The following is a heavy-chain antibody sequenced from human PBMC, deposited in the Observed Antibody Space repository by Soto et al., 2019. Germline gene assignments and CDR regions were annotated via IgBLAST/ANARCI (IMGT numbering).Heavy chain of an antibody. CDR1: GYAFTTYG. CDR3: AGGRYGDY. Sequence: QVHLVQSGAGVKKPGASVKVSCKGSGYAFTTYGITWVRQGPGQGLEWMGWISAHNGNTNSAQKPQGRVTVTRDTSTSTAYMEMRSLRSDDTAVYYCAGGRYGDYWGQGALVTVSS. CDR2: ISAHNGNT. V-gene: IGHV1-18*01. D-gene: IGHD1-1*01. J-gene: IGHJ4*02.